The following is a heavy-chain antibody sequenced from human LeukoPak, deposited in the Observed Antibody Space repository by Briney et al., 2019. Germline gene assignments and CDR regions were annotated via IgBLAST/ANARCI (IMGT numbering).Heavy chain of an antibody. CDR1: GYTFTSYY. J-gene: IGHJ4*02. CDR2: INPSGGST. D-gene: IGHD3-22*01. V-gene: IGHV1-46*01. CDR3: AKVNYDRGSGFDY. Sequence: ASVKVSCKASGYTFTSYYMHWVRQAPGQGLEWMGIINPSGGSTSYAQKFQGRVTMTRDMSTSTVYMELSSLRSEDTAVYYCAKVNYDRGSGFDYWGQGTLVTVSS.